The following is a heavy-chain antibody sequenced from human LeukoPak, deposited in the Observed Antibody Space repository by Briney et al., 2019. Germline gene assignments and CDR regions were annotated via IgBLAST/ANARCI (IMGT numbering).Heavy chain of an antibody. CDR2: INPNSGGT. D-gene: IGHD1-26*01. Sequence: ASVKVSCKASGYTFTGYYMHWVRQAPGQGLEWMGWINPNSGGTNYAQKFQGRVTITADRSTSTAYMNLSSLRSEDTAVYYCASIGVSGSPTDYWGQGTLVTVSS. CDR3: ASIGVSGSPTDY. V-gene: IGHV1-2*02. J-gene: IGHJ4*02. CDR1: GYTFTGYY.